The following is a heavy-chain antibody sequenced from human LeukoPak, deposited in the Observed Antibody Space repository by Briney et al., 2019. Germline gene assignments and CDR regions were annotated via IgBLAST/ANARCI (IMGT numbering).Heavy chain of an antibody. CDR2: INPNIGGT. J-gene: IGHJ6*03. CDR1: AYTFTGFY. D-gene: IGHD6-13*01. V-gene: IGHV1-2*02. Sequence: SVNLSWKVSAYTFTGFYMHWVRQAPGQGLEWMGWINPNIGGTKYAQKCQGTASMTRDTSISTEYMELSRLRSNDTAVYYCARGGESSSWYILSEYYYMDVWGKGITVTISS. CDR3: ARGGESSSWYILSEYYYMDV.